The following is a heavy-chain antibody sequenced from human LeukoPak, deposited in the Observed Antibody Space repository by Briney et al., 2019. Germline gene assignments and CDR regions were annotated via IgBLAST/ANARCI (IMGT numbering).Heavy chain of an antibody. CDR3: AREAITIFGVVRTQTTYGPHRFDP. V-gene: IGHV1-69*05. D-gene: IGHD3-3*01. Sequence: SVKVSCKASGGTFSSYAISWVRQAPGQGLEWMGGIIPIFGTANYAQKFRGRVTMTRDMSTSTVYMELSSLRSEDTAAYYCAREAITIFGVVRTQTTYGPHRFDPWGQGTLVTVSS. J-gene: IGHJ5*02. CDR2: IIPIFGTA. CDR1: GGTFSSYA.